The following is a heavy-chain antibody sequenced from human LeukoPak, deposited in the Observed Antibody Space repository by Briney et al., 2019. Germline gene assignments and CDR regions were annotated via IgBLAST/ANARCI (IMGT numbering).Heavy chain of an antibody. V-gene: IGHV3-7*01. J-gene: IGHJ6*04. Sequence: GRSLRLSCAASGFTFSSYGMHWVRQAPGKGLEWVAIIKQDGSEKYYVDSVKGRFTISRDNAKNSLYLQMNSLRAEDTAVYYCARDWYVWGKGTTVTISS. CDR2: IKQDGSEK. CDR3: ARDWYV. CDR1: GFTFSSYG.